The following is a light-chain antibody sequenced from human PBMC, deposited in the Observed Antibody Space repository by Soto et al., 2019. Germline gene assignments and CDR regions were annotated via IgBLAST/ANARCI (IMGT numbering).Light chain of an antibody. J-gene: IGLJ1*01. Sequence: QSALTQPPSASGSPGQSVTISCTGTSSDVGGYNFVSWYQQHPGKAPKLMIYEVTKRPSGVPDRFSGSKSGNTASLTVSGLQADDEADYYCSSYTGSNNYVFGTGTKLTGL. CDR2: EVT. V-gene: IGLV2-8*01. CDR3: SSYTGSNNYV. CDR1: SSDVGGYNF.